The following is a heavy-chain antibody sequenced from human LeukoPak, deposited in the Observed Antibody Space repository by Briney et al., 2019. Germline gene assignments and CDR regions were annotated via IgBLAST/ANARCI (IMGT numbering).Heavy chain of an antibody. CDR3: ARGYSYGRGAFDI. CDR2: ISYDGSNK. D-gene: IGHD5-18*01. CDR1: GFTFSSYA. Sequence: GRSLRLSCAASGFTFSSYAMHWVRQAPDKGLEWVAVISYDGSNKYYADSVKGRFTISRDNSKNTLYLQMNSLRAEDTAVYYCARGYSYGRGAFDIWGQGTMVTVSS. J-gene: IGHJ3*02. V-gene: IGHV3-30*04.